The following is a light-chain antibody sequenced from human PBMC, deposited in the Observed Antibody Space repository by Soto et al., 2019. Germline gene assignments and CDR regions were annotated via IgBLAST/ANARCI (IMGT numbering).Light chain of an antibody. CDR1: PSLGHF. V-gene: IGKV1-39*01. CDR3: QQIYSSGAT. CDR2: GAS. J-gene: IGKJ4*01. Sequence: DIQMTQSPSSLAASVGDTLTINCRARPSLGHFLNWYQLKPGKVPKLLIYGASTVNTGVPSRFSGSGSGTDFTLTVRSLQPQDSASESCQQIYSSGATFGGGTKGE.